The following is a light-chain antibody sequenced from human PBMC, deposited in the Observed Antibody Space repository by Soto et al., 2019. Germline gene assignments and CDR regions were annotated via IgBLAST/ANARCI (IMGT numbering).Light chain of an antibody. J-gene: IGLJ1*01. CDR1: SSDVGDYNY. CDR2: EVS. CDR3: SSYTSSSTHYV. V-gene: IGLV2-14*01. Sequence: QSALTQPASVSGSPGQSITISCTGTSSDVGDYNYVSWYQHHPGKAPKLMIYEVSNRPSGVSNRFSGSKSGNTASLTISGLQAGDEADYYCSSYTSSSTHYVFGTGTKVTVL.